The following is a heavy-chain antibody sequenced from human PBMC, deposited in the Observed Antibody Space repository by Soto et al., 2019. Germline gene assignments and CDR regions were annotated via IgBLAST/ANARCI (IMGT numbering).Heavy chain of an antibody. CDR1: GGSISSCCYS. Sequence: SETLSLTCAVSGGSISSCCYSWSWIRQPPGKGLKWIGEVDTSGITNYNPSLESRVTFSIDTSNSQFSLRLSSVTAADTAVYFCARAGNYDVLSGRMYYFDSWGQGTLVTVSS. D-gene: IGHD3-3*01. J-gene: IGHJ4*02. CDR2: VDTSGIT. V-gene: IGHV4-30-2*01. CDR3: ARAGNYDVLSGRMYYFDS.